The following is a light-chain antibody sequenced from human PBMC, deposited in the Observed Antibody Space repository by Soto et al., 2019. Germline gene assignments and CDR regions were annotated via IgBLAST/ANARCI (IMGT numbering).Light chain of an antibody. Sequence: TLSLSPGEVATLSCRPSQSVSTNYLAWYQPKPGQAHRLVIYDASSRAPGIPDRFSGGGSGTDFILTISILEPTDFAVHYCQQYGASPLITLSEGTRLEIK. V-gene: IGKV3-20*01. CDR3: QQYGASPLIT. CDR2: DAS. J-gene: IGKJ5*01. CDR1: QSVSTNY.